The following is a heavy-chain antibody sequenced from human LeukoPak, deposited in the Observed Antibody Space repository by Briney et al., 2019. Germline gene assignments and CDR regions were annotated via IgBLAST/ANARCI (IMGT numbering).Heavy chain of an antibody. CDR1: GGSISTYY. CDR3: ARHLAAAGTGFDY. CDR2: IYYIGGT. J-gene: IGHJ4*02. D-gene: IGHD6-13*01. Sequence: SETLSLTCTVSGGSISTYYWSWIRQPPGKGLECIAYIYYIGGTNYNPSLKSRVTISVDTSNNRFSLKLSPANAPDPAVYYCARHLAAAGTGFDYWGQGTLVTVSS. V-gene: IGHV4-59*08.